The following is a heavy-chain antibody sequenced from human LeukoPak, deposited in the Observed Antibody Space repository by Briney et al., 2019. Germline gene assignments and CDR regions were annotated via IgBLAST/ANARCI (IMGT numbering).Heavy chain of an antibody. J-gene: IGHJ4*02. V-gene: IGHV3-9*03. CDR1: GFTFDDYA. CDR3: AKDMSYGGYSGYDY. D-gene: IGHD5-12*01. Sequence: PGGSLRLSCAASGFTFDDYAMHWVRQAPGKGPEWVSGISWNSNSIAYADSVKGRFTISRDNAKNSLYLHMNSLRAEDMALYYCAKDMSYGGYSGYDYWGQGTLVTVSS. CDR2: ISWNSNSI.